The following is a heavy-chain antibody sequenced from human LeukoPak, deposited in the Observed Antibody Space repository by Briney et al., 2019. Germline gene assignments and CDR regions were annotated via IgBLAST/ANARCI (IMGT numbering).Heavy chain of an antibody. CDR2: ISVSGGGT. CDR3: APRREAYSFFDY. J-gene: IGHJ4*02. CDR1: GFTFTNYA. V-gene: IGHV3-23*01. Sequence: GGSLRLSCAASGFTFTNYAMNWVRQAPGKGLEWVSCISVSGGGTYYADSVKGRFTISRDNSKNTLYLQMNSLRAEDTAVYYCAPRREAYSFFDYWGQGTLVTV. D-gene: IGHD5-24*01.